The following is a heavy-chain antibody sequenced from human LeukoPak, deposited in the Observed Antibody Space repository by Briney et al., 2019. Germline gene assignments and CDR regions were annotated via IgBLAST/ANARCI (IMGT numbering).Heavy chain of an antibody. Sequence: GASVKVSCKASGYTFTSYGISWVRQAPGQGLEWMGWISAYNGNTNYAQKLQGRVTMTTDTSTSTAYMELRSLRSDDTAVYYRARVHIVVVVAATSPPDYWGQGTLVTVSS. CDR2: ISAYNGNT. CDR1: GYTFTSYG. J-gene: IGHJ4*02. D-gene: IGHD2-15*01. CDR3: ARVHIVVVVAATSPPDY. V-gene: IGHV1-18*01.